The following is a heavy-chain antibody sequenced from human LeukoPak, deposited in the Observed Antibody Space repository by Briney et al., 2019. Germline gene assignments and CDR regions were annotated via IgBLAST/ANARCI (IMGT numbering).Heavy chain of an antibody. CDR3: ARHAFQDTAMVTYHLAPNDAFDI. D-gene: IGHD5-18*01. CDR2: INHSGST. Sequence: KTSETLSLTCAVYGGSFSGYYWSWIRQPPGKGLEWIGEINHSGSTNYNPSLKSRVTISVDTSKNQFSLKLSSVTAADTAVYYCARHAFQDTAMVTYHLAPNDAFDIWGQGTMVTVSS. V-gene: IGHV4-34*01. J-gene: IGHJ3*02. CDR1: GGSFSGYY.